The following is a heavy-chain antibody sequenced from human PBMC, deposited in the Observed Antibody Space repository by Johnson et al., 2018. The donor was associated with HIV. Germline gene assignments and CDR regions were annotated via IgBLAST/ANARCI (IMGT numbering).Heavy chain of an antibody. J-gene: IGHJ3*02. Sequence: VQLVESGGGLVKPGGTLRLSCAASGFRFTNAWMSCVRQAPGKGLEWVGRMKSRTGDGTVDYAAPVKGRFTVSRDDSKDTGHRRLVPGGLGRGTNCLKTEDTAVYYCTTDGRYWIVGATRDAFDIWGQGTMVTVSS. D-gene: IGHD1-26*01. V-gene: IGHV3-15*01. CDR3: TTDGRYWIVGATRDAFDI. CDR1: GFRFTNAW. CDR2: MKSRTGDGTV.